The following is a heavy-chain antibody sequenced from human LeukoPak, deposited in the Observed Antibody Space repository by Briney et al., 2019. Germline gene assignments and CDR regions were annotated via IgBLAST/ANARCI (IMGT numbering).Heavy chain of an antibody. V-gene: IGHV4-34*01. Sequence: ASETLSLTCAVYGGSFSGYYWSWIRQPPGKGLEWIGEINHSGSTNYNPSLKSRVTISVDTSKNQFSLKLSSVTAADTAVYYCARESSPRYYFDYWGQGTLVTVSS. CDR1: GGSFSGYY. CDR3: ARESSPRYYFDY. J-gene: IGHJ4*02. CDR2: INHSGST. D-gene: IGHD6-13*01.